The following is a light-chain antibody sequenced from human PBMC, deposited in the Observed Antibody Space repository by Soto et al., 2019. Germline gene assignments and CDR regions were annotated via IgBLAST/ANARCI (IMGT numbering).Light chain of an antibody. CDR2: ATS. CDR3: QKHNSAPLF. J-gene: IGKJ3*01. Sequence: DIQMTQSPSSLSASVGDRVTITCRASHGINHYLAWFQQKPGKVPKLLIYATSTLQSGVPSRFSGSGFGTDFTLTISSLQPEDVATYYCQKHNSAPLFFGPGTKVEIK. CDR1: HGINHY. V-gene: IGKV1-27*01.